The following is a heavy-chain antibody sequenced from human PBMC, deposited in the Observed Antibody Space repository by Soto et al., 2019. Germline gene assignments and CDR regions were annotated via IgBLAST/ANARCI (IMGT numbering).Heavy chain of an antibody. Sequence: GESLKISCAASGFTFSSYWTSWVRQAPGKGLEWVANIKQDGSEKYYVDSVKGRFTISRDNAKNSLYLQMNSLRAEDTAVYYCARDLNLGSFDYWGQGTLVTVSS. CDR2: IKQDGSEK. V-gene: IGHV3-7*01. CDR1: GFTFSSYW. CDR3: ARDLNLGSFDY. J-gene: IGHJ4*02.